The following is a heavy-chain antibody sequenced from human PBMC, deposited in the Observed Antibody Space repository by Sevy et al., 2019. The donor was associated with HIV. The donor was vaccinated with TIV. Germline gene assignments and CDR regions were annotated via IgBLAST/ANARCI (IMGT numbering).Heavy chain of an antibody. Sequence: GGSLRLSCAASGFTFSDHYMEWVRQAPGKGLEWVGRIRNKADSYPTEYAASVNGRFTISSVDSKNSLYLLMNSLKTEATAVYYCATHAGIAAAGRVFDYWGQGTLVTVSS. D-gene: IGHD6-13*01. CDR1: GFTFSDHY. J-gene: IGHJ4*02. CDR2: IRNKADSYPT. V-gene: IGHV3-72*01. CDR3: ATHAGIAAAGRVFDY.